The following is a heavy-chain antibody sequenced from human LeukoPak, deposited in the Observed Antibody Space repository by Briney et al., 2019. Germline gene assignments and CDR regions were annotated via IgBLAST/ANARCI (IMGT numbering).Heavy chain of an antibody. V-gene: IGHV1-69*13. D-gene: IGHD4-17*01. CDR2: IIPIFGTA. CDR1: GGTFSSYA. J-gene: IGHJ3*02. Sequence: ASVKVSCKASGGTFSSYAIGWVRQAPGQGLEWMGGIIPIFGTANYAQKFQGRVTITADESTSTAYMELSSLRSEDTAVYYCARGDGDRAFDIWGQGTMVTVSS. CDR3: ARGDGDRAFDI.